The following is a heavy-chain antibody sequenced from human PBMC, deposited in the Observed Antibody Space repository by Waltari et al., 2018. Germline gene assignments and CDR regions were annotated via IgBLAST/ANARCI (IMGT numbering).Heavy chain of an antibody. CDR3: ARGGGYSYGDYFDY. D-gene: IGHD5-18*01. Sequence: QVQLVQSGAEVKKPGASVKVSCKASGYTFTSSAMHWVRQAPGQRLEWMGWINAGNGNTKYEQKFQGRVTITRYTSASTAYMELSSLRSEDTAVYYCARGGGYSYGDYFDYWGQGTLVTVSS. J-gene: IGHJ4*02. CDR2: INAGNGNT. V-gene: IGHV1-3*01. CDR1: GYTFTSSA.